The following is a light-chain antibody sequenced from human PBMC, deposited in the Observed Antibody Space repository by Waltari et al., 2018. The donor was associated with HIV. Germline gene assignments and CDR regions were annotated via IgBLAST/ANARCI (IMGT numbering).Light chain of an antibody. CDR2: AAA. CDR3: QKYNSAPWT. CDR1: QGISNS. V-gene: IGKV1-27*01. Sequence: DIQLTQSPSSLSASIVDSVTITCRASQGISNSLAWFQQKPGQVPKLLIYAAATLQSGVPSRFIGAGSGTDFTLTISRLQPEDAATYYCQKYNSAPWTFGQGTKVSIK. J-gene: IGKJ1*01.